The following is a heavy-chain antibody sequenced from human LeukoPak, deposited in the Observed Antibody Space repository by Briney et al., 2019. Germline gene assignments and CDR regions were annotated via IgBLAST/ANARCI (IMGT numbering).Heavy chain of an antibody. D-gene: IGHD6-19*01. CDR1: GGSISSGSYY. CDR3: ARGGGSGWYSSENWFDP. CDR2: IYTSGST. J-gene: IGHJ5*02. V-gene: IGHV4-61*02. Sequence: PSETLSLTRTVSGGSISSGSYYWSWIRQPAGKGLEWIGRIYTSGSTNYNPSLKSRVTISVDTSKNRFSLKLSSVTAADTAVYYCARGGGSGWYSSENWFDPWGQGTLVTVSS.